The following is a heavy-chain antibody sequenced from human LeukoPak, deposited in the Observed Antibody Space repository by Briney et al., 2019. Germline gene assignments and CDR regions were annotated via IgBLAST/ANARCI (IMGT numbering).Heavy chain of an antibody. V-gene: IGHV1-3*01. J-gene: IGHJ4*02. Sequence: KFQGRVTITRDTSASTAYMELSSLRSEDTAVYYCASTHQKNYYGSGSYLIYFDYWGQGTLVTVSS. D-gene: IGHD3-10*01. CDR3: ASTHQKNYYGSGSYLIYFDY.